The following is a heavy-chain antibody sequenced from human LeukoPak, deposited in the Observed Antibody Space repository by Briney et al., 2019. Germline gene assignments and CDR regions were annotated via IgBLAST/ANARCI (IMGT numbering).Heavy chain of an antibody. CDR2: IYPGDSDT. D-gene: IGHD3-16*01. J-gene: IGHJ4*02. CDR3: VRGWWSFDY. Sequence: GESLKTSCKGSGYTFTSFWIGWGRQMPGKGLEWMASIYPGDSDTTYSPSFQGQVTISADKSSSTAYLRLSSLKASDTAIYYCVRGWWSFDYWGQGSLVTVSS. V-gene: IGHV5-51*01. CDR1: GYTFTSFW.